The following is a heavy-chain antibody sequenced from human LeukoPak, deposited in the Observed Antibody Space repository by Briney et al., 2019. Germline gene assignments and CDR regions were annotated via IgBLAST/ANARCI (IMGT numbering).Heavy chain of an antibody. CDR3: ATYRQVLLPFES. V-gene: IGHV3-23*01. J-gene: IGHJ4*02. Sequence: GGSLRLSCVASGLTFSTFAMIWVRQPPGKGLEWVSSIFPSGGEIHYADSVRGRFTISRDNSKSTLSLQMNSLRVEDTAIYYCATYRQVLLPFESWGQGTLVTVSS. CDR1: GLTFSTFA. CDR2: IFPSGGEI. D-gene: IGHD2-8*02.